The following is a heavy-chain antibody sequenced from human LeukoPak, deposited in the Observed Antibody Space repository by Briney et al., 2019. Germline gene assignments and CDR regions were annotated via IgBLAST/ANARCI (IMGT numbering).Heavy chain of an antibody. CDR2: INPNSGGT. CDR1: GYTFTSYG. D-gene: IGHD3-10*01. CDR3: ARERAITMVRGVMNDFDY. Sequence: GASVKVSCKASGYTFTSYGISWVRQAPGQGLEWMGWINPNSGGTNYAQKFQGRVTMTRDTSISTAYMELSRLRSDDTAVYYCARERAITMVRGVMNDFDYWGQGTLVTVSS. V-gene: IGHV1-2*02. J-gene: IGHJ4*02.